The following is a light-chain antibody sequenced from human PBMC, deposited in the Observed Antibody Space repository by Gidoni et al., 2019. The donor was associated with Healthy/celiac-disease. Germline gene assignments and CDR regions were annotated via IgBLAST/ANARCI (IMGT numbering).Light chain of an antibody. Sequence: EIVLTQSSATLSLSPGERATLSCRASQSVSSYLAWYQQKPGQAPRLLIYDASNRATGIPARFSGSGSGTDFTLTISSLEPEDFAVYYCQQRSNWPPMYTFGQXTKLEIK. CDR3: QQRSNWPPMYT. CDR2: DAS. CDR1: QSVSSY. V-gene: IGKV3-11*01. J-gene: IGKJ2*01.